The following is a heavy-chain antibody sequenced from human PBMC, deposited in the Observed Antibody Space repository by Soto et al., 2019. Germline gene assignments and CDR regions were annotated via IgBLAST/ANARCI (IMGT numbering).Heavy chain of an antibody. J-gene: IGHJ4*02. CDR1: GGNFNSYG. V-gene: IGHV1-69*12. D-gene: IGHD3-9*01. CDR3: AGEVGGTGLQF. CDR2: IIPMFGIV. Sequence: QVHLVQSGTEARKPGSSVNVSCETSGGNFNSYGFNWVRQVPGQRLEWMGGIIPMFGIVKVGQIFQPRVALTADQSTGKVYMELTRLRPEATAVYYCAGEVGGTGLQFWCQGALVIVSS.